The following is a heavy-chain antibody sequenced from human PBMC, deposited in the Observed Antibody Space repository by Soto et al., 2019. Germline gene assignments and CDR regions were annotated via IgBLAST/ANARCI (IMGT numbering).Heavy chain of an antibody. J-gene: IGHJ4*02. D-gene: IGHD3-10*01. CDR2: ISSSSSTI. CDR3: ARESITMVRGVILKEPHFDY. Sequence: GGSLRLSCAASGFTFSSYSMNWVRQAPGKGLEWVSYISSSSSTIYYADSVKGRFTISRDNAKNSLYLQMNSLRAEDTAVYYCARESITMVRGVILKEPHFDYWGQGTLVTVSS. CDR1: GFTFSSYS. V-gene: IGHV3-48*01.